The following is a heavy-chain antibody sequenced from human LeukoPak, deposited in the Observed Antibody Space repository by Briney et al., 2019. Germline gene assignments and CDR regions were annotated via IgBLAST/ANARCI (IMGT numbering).Heavy chain of an antibody. Sequence: PGGSLRLSCAACGLTFSSYWMRGARHSPGKGLVWVSRINSDGSSTRYADSVKGRFTISRDNAKNTLYLQMNSLRAEDTAVYYCARDGYYYDISGYYRYFDYWGEGALVTVSS. D-gene: IGHD3-22*01. CDR1: GLTFSSYW. V-gene: IGHV3-74*01. J-gene: IGHJ4*02. CDR2: INSDGSST. CDR3: ARDGYYYDISGYYRYFDY.